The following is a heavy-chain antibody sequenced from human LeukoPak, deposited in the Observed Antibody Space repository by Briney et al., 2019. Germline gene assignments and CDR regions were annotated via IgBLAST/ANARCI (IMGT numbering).Heavy chain of an antibody. D-gene: IGHD6-19*01. CDR1: GYTFTSYG. CDR3: GNSTAYCYNSGWSFDY. Sequence: ASVNVSCKASGYTFTSYGISWVRPAPGQGLEWMGWISAYNGNTNYAQKLQGRVTMTTDTSTSTAYMELRSLGTYGNGVYYCGNSTAYCYNSGWSFDYWGQGTLVTVSS. CDR2: ISAYNGNT. V-gene: IGHV1-18*01. J-gene: IGHJ4*02.